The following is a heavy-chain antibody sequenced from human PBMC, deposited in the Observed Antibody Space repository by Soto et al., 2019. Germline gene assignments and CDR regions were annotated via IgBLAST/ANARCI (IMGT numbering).Heavy chain of an antibody. CDR3: AREGRGKKAGYNGLVSLGY. Sequence: QVQLVQSGAEVKTPGSSLKVSCKVSGSRFSNYVISWVRQAPGHGLEWLGRIIPIFNSTKYAQNFQGRVTITADKSTRTASLELSRLRSDDTAVYYCAREGRGKKAGYNGLVSLGYWGQGTLVTVSS. D-gene: IGHD2-2*02. CDR1: GSRFSNYV. V-gene: IGHV1-69*06. J-gene: IGHJ4*02. CDR2: IIPIFNST.